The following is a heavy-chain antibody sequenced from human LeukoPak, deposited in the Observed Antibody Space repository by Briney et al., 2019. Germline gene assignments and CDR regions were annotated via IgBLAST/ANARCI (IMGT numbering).Heavy chain of an antibody. J-gene: IGHJ4*02. D-gene: IGHD3-22*01. CDR1: GFTFNNAG. CDR3: TTLQMYYYDSSFYYFFHY. V-gene: IGHV3-15*01. Sequence: AGGSLRLSCAASGFTFNNAGMNWVRQAPGKGLEWVGRIKSKTDGGTTEYAAPVRGRFTISRDDSRNTLHLQMNSLKTEDTAVYYCTTLQMYYYDSSFYYFFHYWGQGTLVTVSS. CDR2: IKSKTDGGTT.